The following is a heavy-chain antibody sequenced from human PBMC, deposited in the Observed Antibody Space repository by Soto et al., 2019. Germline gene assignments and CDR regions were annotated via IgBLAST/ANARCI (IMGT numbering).Heavy chain of an antibody. CDR1: GFTFSSYG. Sequence: GGSLRLSCAASGFTFSSYGMHWVRQAPGKGLEWVAVIWYDGSNKYYADSVKGRFTISRDNSKNTLYLPMNSLRAEDTAVYYCAREQETTTEDYYYYMDVWGKGTTVTVSS. CDR3: AREQETTTEDYYYYMDV. D-gene: IGHD4-17*01. V-gene: IGHV3-33*01. CDR2: IWYDGSNK. J-gene: IGHJ6*03.